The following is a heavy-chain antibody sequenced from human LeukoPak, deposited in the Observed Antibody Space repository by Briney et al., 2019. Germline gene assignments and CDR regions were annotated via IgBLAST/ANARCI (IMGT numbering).Heavy chain of an antibody. CDR1: GYTFTSYD. CDR2: MKPNSGNT. D-gene: IGHD2-2*02. J-gene: IGHJ5*02. V-gene: IGHV1-8*01. CDR3: ARGRRWVVPAAIRRGGYNWFDP. Sequence: ASVTVSCKASGYTFTSYDINWMRQATAQGLEWMGLMKPNSGNTGYAQKFQGRVTMTRNTSISTAYMELSSLRSEDTAVYYCARGRRWVVPAAIRRGGYNWFDPWGQRTLVTVSS.